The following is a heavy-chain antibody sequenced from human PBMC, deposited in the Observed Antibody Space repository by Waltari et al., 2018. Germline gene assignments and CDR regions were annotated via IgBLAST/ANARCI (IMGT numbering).Heavy chain of an antibody. CDR1: GYTFPGYL. CDR2: INPNSGDT. V-gene: IGHV1-2*02. J-gene: IGHJ4*02. CDR3: ARDSGYSYGLSFDY. Sequence: QVQLVQSGAEVKKPGASVKVSCKASGYTFPGYLMPWVRQAPGQGLEWMGWINPNSGDTNYAQKFQGRVTMTRDTSISTAYMELSRLRSDDTAVYYCARDSGYSYGLSFDYWGQGTLVTVSS. D-gene: IGHD5-18*01.